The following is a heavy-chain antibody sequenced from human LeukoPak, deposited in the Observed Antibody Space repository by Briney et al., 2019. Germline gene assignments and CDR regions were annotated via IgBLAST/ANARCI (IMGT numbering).Heavy chain of an antibody. V-gene: IGHV3-30-3*01. CDR1: GFTFSSYS. D-gene: IGHD2-2*02. CDR3: ARLPGYCSSNSCYKMTIPFDY. Sequence: PGGSLRLSCSASGFTFSSYSMHWVRQALGKGLEWVAVISYDGNNNYDADSVKGRFTISRDNSKNTLYLQMNSLRAEDTAVYYCARLPGYCSSNSCYKMTIPFDYWGQGTLVTVSS. J-gene: IGHJ4*02. CDR2: ISYDGNNN.